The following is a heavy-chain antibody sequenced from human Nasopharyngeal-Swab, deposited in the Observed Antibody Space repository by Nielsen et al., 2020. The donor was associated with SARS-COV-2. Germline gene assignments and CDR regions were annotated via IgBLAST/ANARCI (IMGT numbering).Heavy chain of an antibody. CDR2: ISRSGGTK. D-gene: IGHD2/OR15-2a*01. CDR1: GFTFSSYA. V-gene: IGHV3-48*04. CDR3: AREPTVLRSSHRDAFDI. J-gene: IGHJ3*02. Sequence: GGSLRLSCAASGFTFSSYAMHWVRQAPGKGLEWVSYISRSGGTKYYADSVKGRFTISRDNAKNSLYLQMNSLRAEDTAVYYCAREPTVLRSSHRDAFDIWGQGTMVTVSS.